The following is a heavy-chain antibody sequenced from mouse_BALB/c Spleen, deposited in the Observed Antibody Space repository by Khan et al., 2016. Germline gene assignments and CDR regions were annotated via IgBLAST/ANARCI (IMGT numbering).Heavy chain of an antibody. D-gene: IGHD1-2*01. CDR3: ARSDYGYFAMDY. CDR1: GYTFTDYY. CDR2: IFPGSGST. J-gene: IGHJ4*01. V-gene: IGHV1-77*01. Sequence: QIQLVQSGTELPRPGASVKLSCKASGYTFTDYYLHWVMQRTGQGLEWIGEIFPGSGSTYYNEKFKGKASLTADTSSSTAYMQLSSLTSEDSAVYFCARSDYGYFAMDYWGHGASVTVSS.